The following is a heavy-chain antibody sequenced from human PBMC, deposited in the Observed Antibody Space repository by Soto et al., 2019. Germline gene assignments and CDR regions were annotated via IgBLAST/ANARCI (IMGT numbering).Heavy chain of an antibody. J-gene: IGHJ6*02. D-gene: IGHD6-6*01. CDR2: ISWNSGSI. Sequence: GGSLRLSCAASGFTFDDYAMHWVRQAPGKGLEWVSGISWNSGSIGYADSVKGRFTISRDNAKNSLYLQMNSLRAEDTALYYCAKDIGYSSSSGSPYYYGMDVWGQGTTVTVSS. CDR1: GFTFDDYA. CDR3: AKDIGYSSSSGSPYYYGMDV. V-gene: IGHV3-9*01.